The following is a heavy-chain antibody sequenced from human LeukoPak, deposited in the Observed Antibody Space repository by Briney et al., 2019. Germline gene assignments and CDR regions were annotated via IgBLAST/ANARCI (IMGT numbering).Heavy chain of an antibody. V-gene: IGHV3-23*01. D-gene: IGHD1-20*01. CDR3: ARITGSRLGGFDY. J-gene: IGHJ4*02. Sequence: GGSLRLSCAASGFTFSSYAMSWVRQAPGKGLEWVSGLSGSGGSTYYADSVKGRFTISRDNSKNTLYLQMNSLRPEDTAVYYCARITGSRLGGFDYWGQGTLVTVSS. CDR1: GFTFSSYA. CDR2: LSGSGGST.